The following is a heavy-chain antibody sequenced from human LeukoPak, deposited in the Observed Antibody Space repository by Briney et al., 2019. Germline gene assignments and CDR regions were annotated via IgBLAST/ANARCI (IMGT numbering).Heavy chain of an antibody. V-gene: IGHV4-4*07. CDR1: GGSISSYY. Sequence: SETLSLACTVSGGSISSYYWSWIRQPAGKGLEWIGRIYTSGSANYNPSLKSRVTISVDTSKNQLSLRLSSVTAADTAVYYCARDLDYFDSSGYFFDIWGQGTMVTVSS. CDR3: ARDLDYFDSSGYFFDI. D-gene: IGHD3-22*01. J-gene: IGHJ3*02. CDR2: IYTSGSA.